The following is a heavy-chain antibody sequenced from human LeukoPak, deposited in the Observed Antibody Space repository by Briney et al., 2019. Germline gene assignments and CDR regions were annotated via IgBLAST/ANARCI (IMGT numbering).Heavy chain of an antibody. V-gene: IGHV7-4-1*02. D-gene: IGHD3-22*01. Sequence: ASVKVSCKASGYTFTSYAMNWVRQAPGQGLEWTGWINTNTGNPTYAQGFTGRFVFSLDTSVSTAYLQISSLKAEDTAVYYCARDLGSYDSSGADYWGQGTLVTVSS. J-gene: IGHJ4*02. CDR2: INTNTGNP. CDR3: ARDLGSYDSSGADY. CDR1: GYTFTSYA.